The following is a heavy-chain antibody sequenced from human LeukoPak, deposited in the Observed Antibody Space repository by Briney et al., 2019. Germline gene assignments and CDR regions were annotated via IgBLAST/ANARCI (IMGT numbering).Heavy chain of an antibody. Sequence: QPGGSLRLSCAASGFTFSSYAMSWVRQAPGKGLEWVSTISGSGGSTYYADSVKGRFTISRDNAKNSLYLQMNSLRAEDTAVYYCARFDSSGPRFDPWGQGTRVTVSS. CDR3: ARFDSSGPRFDP. V-gene: IGHV3-23*01. CDR2: ISGSGGST. J-gene: IGHJ5*02. D-gene: IGHD6-19*01. CDR1: GFTFSSYA.